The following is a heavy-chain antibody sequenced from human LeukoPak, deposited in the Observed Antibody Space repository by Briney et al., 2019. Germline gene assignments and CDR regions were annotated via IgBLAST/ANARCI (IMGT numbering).Heavy chain of an antibody. Sequence: GGSLRLSCAASGFTFSSYAMSWVRQAAGKGLEWVAAISGSGGSTYYADSVKGRFTISRDNSKNTLYLQMNSLRAEDTAVYYCAKDILKYGRGPFDYWGQGTLVTVSS. CDR3: AKDILKYGRGPFDY. CDR2: ISGSGGST. D-gene: IGHD1-26*01. V-gene: IGHV3-23*01. CDR1: GFTFSSYA. J-gene: IGHJ4*02.